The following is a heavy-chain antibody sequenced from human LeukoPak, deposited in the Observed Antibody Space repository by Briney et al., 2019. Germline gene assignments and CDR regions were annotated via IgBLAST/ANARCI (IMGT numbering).Heavy chain of an antibody. CDR3: ARGGRASIVVVPAAMAYYYYGMDV. CDR2: INHSGST. D-gene: IGHD2-2*01. J-gene: IGHJ6*02. Sequence: SETLSLTCAVYGGSFSGYYWSWIRQPPGRGLEWIGEINHSGSTNYNPSLKSRVTISVDTSKNQFSLKLSSVTAADTAVYYCARGGRASIVVVPAAMAYYYYGMDVWGQGTTVTVSS. CDR1: GGSFSGYY. V-gene: IGHV4-34*01.